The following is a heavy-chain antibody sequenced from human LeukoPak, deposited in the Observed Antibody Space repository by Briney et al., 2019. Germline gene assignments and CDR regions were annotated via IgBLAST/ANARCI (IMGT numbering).Heavy chain of an antibody. CDR3: ASVGRGSSSYFDY. CDR1: GGTFTSYA. V-gene: IGHV1-69*05. J-gene: IGHJ4*02. Sequence: SVKVSCKASGGTFTSYAISWVRQAPGQGLEWMGGIIAIFGTGNYAQKFQGRVTITTDESTSTAYMELSSLRSEDTAVYYCASVGRGSSSYFDYWGQGTLVTVSS. D-gene: IGHD6-6*01. CDR2: IIAIFGTG.